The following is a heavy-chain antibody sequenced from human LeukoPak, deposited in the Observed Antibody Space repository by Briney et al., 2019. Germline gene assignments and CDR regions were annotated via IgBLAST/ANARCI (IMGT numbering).Heavy chain of an antibody. V-gene: IGHV1-46*01. CDR3: ARERITGTKSVDY. CDR2: INPSGGTT. Sequence: ASVKVSCKASGYTFTSHYMHWARQAPGQGLEWMGIINPSGGTTSYAQKFQGRVTMTRDTSTSTAYMELSSLRSEDTAVYYCARERITGTKSVDYWGQGTLVTVSS. J-gene: IGHJ4*02. D-gene: IGHD1-7*01. CDR1: GYTFTSHY.